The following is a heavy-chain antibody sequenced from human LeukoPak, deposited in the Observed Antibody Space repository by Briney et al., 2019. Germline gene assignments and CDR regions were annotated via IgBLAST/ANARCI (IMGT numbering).Heavy chain of an antibody. CDR2: INPNSGGT. J-gene: IGHJ4*02. CDR3: ARVQDYGDYPDY. Sequence: ASVKVSCKASGYTFTGYYLHWVRQAPGQGLEWMGWINPNSGGTNYAQKFQGRVTMTRDTSISTAYMELSRLRSDDTAVYYCARVQDYGDYPDYWGQGTVVSVSS. V-gene: IGHV1-2*02. CDR1: GYTFTGYY. D-gene: IGHD4-17*01.